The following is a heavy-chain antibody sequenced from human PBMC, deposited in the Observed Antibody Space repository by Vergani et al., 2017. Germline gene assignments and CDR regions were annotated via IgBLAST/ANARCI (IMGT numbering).Heavy chain of an antibody. CDR3: ASNPRLGGDVVDS. D-gene: IGHD3-16*01. V-gene: IGHV3-21*01. Sequence: EVQLVESGGGLVKPGGSLRLSCAASGFTFSSYSMNWVRQAPGKGLEWVSSISSSSSYIYYADSVKGRFTISRDNAKNSLYLQMNSLRAEDTAVYYCASNPRLGGDVVDSWGQGTLVTVSS. J-gene: IGHJ4*02. CDR1: GFTFSSYS. CDR2: ISSSSSYI.